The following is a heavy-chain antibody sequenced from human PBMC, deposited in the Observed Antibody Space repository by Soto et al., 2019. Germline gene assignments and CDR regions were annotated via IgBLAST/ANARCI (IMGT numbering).Heavy chain of an antibody. V-gene: IGHV3-48*02. CDR2: ITSDSSTR. J-gene: IGHJ4*02. CDR3: ARDPDGIIDFDY. D-gene: IGHD3-10*01. CDR1: GFTFSRFG. Sequence: GGSLRLSCAVSGFTFSRFGMNWGRQAPGKGLEWISYITSDSSTRHYADFVKGRFTISRDNAKNSLYLQMNSLRDEDTAVYFCARDPDGIIDFDYWGQGTQVTVS.